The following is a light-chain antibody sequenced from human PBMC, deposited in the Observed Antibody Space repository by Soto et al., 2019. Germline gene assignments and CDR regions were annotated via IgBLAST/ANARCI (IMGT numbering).Light chain of an antibody. J-gene: IGKJ4*01. CDR1: QSISSSY. Sequence: EIVLTQSPGTVSLSPGERATLSCRASQSISSSYLAWYQQKPGQAPRLLIYGASSRATGIPARFSGSGSGTDFTLTVSRLEPEDFAVYYCQQYATSPPTFGGGTKVEI. CDR3: QQYATSPPT. V-gene: IGKV3-20*01. CDR2: GAS.